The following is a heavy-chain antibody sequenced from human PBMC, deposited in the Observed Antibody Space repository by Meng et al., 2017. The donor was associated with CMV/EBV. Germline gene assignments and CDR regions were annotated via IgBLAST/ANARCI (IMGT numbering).Heavy chain of an antibody. CDR1: GDSVSSNSAA. V-gene: IGHV6-1*01. CDR2: TYYRSKWYN. D-gene: IGHD4-17*01. Sequence: SETLSPTCAISGDSVSSNSAAWNWIRQSPSRGLEWLGRTYYRSKWYNDYAVSVKSRITINPDTSKNQFSLQLNSVTPEDTAVYYCARETTGSAYGDYDDAFDIWGQGTMVTVSS. J-gene: IGHJ3*02. CDR3: ARETTGSAYGDYDDAFDI.